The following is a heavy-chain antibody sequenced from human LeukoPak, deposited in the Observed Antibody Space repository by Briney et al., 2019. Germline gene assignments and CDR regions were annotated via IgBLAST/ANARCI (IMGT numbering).Heavy chain of an antibody. CDR2: ISGSGGST. CDR3: ARSLLPGPTLDY. Sequence: GGSLRLSCAASGFTFSSYAMSWVRQAPGKGLEWVSAISGSGGSTYYADSVKGRFTISRDNSKNTLYLQMNSLRAEDTAVYYCARSLLPGPTLDYWGQGTLVTVSS. CDR1: GFTFSSYA. D-gene: IGHD3-22*01. V-gene: IGHV3-23*01. J-gene: IGHJ4*02.